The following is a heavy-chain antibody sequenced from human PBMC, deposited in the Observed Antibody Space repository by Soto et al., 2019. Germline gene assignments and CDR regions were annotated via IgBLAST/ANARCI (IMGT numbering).Heavy chain of an antibody. CDR1: GYTFTSYD. V-gene: IGHV1-8*01. J-gene: IGHJ5*02. CDR3: ARDFWSGYRQVAWFDP. CDR2: MNPNSGNT. D-gene: IGHD3-3*01. Sequence: GASVKVSCKASGYTFTSYDINWVRQATGQGLEWMGWMNPNSGNTGYAQRFQGRVTMTRNTSISTAYMELSSLRSEDTAVYYCARDFWSGYRQVAWFDPWGQGTLVTVSS.